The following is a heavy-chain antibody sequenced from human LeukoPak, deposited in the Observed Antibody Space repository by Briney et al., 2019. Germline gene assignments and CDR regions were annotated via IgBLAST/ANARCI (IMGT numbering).Heavy chain of an antibody. D-gene: IGHD3-3*01. CDR3: ARDGADWSYYYYYMDV. J-gene: IGHJ6*03. CDR1: DDSITMYY. CDR2: IYYSGST. V-gene: IGHV4-59*12. Sequence: SETLSLTCSVSDDSITMYYWTWIRQPPGKGLEWIGYIYYSGSTNYNPSLKSRVTISVDTSKNQFSLKLSSVTAADTAVYYCARDGADWSYYYYYMDVWGKGTTVTVSS.